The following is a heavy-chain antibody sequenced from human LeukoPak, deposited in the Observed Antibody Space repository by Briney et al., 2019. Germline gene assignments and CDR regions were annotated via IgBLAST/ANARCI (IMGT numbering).Heavy chain of an antibody. Sequence: GGSLRLSCAASGFSFSSYSMNWVRQAPGKGLEWVSSISSSSSHKYYANSVKGRFTISRDNSQNSLYLQMNNLRAEDTAVYYCARGPVTKFEIWGQGTILTVSS. D-gene: IGHD4-17*01. CDR3: ARGPVTKFEI. CDR2: ISSSSSHK. V-gene: IGHV3-21*04. J-gene: IGHJ3*02. CDR1: GFSFSSYS.